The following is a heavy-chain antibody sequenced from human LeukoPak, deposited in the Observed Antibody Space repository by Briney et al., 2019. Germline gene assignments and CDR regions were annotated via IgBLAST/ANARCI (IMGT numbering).Heavy chain of an antibody. V-gene: IGHV3-33*01. Sequence: PGGSLRLSCAASGFTFSNYVMHWVRQAPGKGLEWVALIWSDGSNKYYADSVKGRFTISRDNSKNTLYLQMNSLRAEDTSVYFCARDEGYTYGHPLDYWGQGTLVTVSP. D-gene: IGHD5-18*01. CDR3: ARDEGYTYGHPLDY. CDR2: IWSDGSNK. J-gene: IGHJ4*02. CDR1: GFTFSNYV.